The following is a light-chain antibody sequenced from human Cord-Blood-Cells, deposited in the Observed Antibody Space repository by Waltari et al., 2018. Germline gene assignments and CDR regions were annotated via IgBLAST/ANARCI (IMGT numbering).Light chain of an antibody. Sequence: DIQMTPSPSSLSASVGYSVTITCRASQSISSYLNWYQQKPGKAPKLLIYAASSLQSGVPARFSGSGSGTDFTLNISSLQPEDFATYYCQQSYSTPHGTFGRGTKVEIK. V-gene: IGKV1-39*01. J-gene: IGKJ4*01. CDR3: QQSYSTPHGT. CDR1: QSISSY. CDR2: AAS.